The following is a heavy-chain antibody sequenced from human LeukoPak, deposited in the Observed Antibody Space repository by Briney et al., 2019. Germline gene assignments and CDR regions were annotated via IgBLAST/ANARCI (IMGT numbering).Heavy chain of an antibody. CDR2: INHSGST. V-gene: IGHV4-34*01. Sequence: SETLSLTCAVYGGSFSGYYWSWIRQPPGKGLEWIGEINHSGSTNYNPSLKSRVTISVDTSENQFSLKLSSVTAADTAVYYCARGLYYYYMDVWGKGTTVTVSS. CDR1: GGSFSGYY. CDR3: ARGLYYYYMDV. J-gene: IGHJ6*03.